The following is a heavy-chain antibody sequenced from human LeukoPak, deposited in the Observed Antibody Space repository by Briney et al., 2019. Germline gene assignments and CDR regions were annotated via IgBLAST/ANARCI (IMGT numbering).Heavy chain of an antibody. Sequence: ASVKVSCKASGYTFTSYAMHWVRQAPGQRLEWMGWINAGNGNTKYSQKFQGRVTITRDTSASTAYMELSSLRSEDTAVYYCARDAGYSYGYAIDYWGQGTLVTASS. V-gene: IGHV1-3*01. D-gene: IGHD5-18*01. CDR3: ARDAGYSYGYAIDY. CDR2: INAGNGNT. CDR1: GYTFTSYA. J-gene: IGHJ4*02.